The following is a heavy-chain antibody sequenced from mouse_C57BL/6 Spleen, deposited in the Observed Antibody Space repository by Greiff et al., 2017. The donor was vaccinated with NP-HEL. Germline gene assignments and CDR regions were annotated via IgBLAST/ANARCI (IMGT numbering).Heavy chain of an antibody. D-gene: IGHD1-1*01. CDR1: GFTFSSYG. V-gene: IGHV5-6*01. J-gene: IGHJ4*01. CDR3: ASLYGSSWENAMDY. Sequence: DVQLVESGGDLVKPGGSLKLSCAASGFTFSSYGMSWVRQTPDKRLEWVATISSGGSYTYYPDSVKGRFTISRDNAKNTLYLQMSSLKSEDTAMYYCASLYGSSWENAMDYWGQGTSVTVSS. CDR2: ISSGGSYT.